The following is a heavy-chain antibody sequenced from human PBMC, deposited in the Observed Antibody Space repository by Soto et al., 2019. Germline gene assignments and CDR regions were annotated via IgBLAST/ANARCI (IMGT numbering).Heavy chain of an antibody. D-gene: IGHD6-19*01. CDR2: VYYGGRS. Sequence: ETLSLNCTVSSAPVSSTTYTWRWIRQPPGKGLEWVASVYYGGRSNYNPSLKSRVTISVDTSKNQFSLKLSSVTAADTAVYYCARGVAGTYYYGMDVWGQGTTVTVSS. J-gene: IGHJ6*02. CDR3: ARGVAGTYYYGMDV. CDR1: SAPVSSTTYT. V-gene: IGHV4-39*07.